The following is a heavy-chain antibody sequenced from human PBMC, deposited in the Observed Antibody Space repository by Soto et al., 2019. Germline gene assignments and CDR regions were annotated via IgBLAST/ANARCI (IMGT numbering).Heavy chain of an antibody. J-gene: IGHJ6*02. CDR3: ARSQYRDLWFGELLSYYYYGMDV. CDR1: GYTFTSYY. D-gene: IGHD3-10*01. V-gene: IGHV1-46*01. Sequence: ASVKVSCKASGYTFTSYYMHWVRQAPGQGLEWMGIINPSGGSTSYAQKFQGRVTMTRDTSTSTVYMELSSLRSEDTAVYYCARSQYRDLWFGELLSYYYYGMDVWAQGTTVTISS. CDR2: INPSGGST.